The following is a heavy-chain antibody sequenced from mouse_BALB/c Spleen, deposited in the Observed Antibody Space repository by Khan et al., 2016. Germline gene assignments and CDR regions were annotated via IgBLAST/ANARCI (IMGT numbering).Heavy chain of an antibody. CDR2: ISYSGST. J-gene: IGHJ1*01. V-gene: IGHV3-2*02. CDR1: GYSITSDYA. CDR3: AFYGNYRYFDV. D-gene: IGHD2-1*01. Sequence: EVQLQESGPGLVKPSQSLSLTCTVTGYSITSDYAWNWIRQFPGNKLEWMGYISYSGSTSYNPSLKSRISITRDTSKHQFFLQLNSVTTKDTATYYCAFYGNYRYFDVLGAGATVTVSS.